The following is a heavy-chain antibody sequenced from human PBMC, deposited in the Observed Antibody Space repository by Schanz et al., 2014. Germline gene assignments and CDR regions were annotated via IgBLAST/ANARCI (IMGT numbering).Heavy chain of an antibody. Sequence: QVQLVPSGAEVKKPGSSVKVSCKASGGTFSSYTISWVRQAPGQGLEWMGRLISILGIPNYAQKFQGRVTCTADKSTSTAYMEPSSLKSEDTAVYYCARDQSPYTTTSDVRYLGYWGQGSLVTVSS. CDR2: LISILGIP. J-gene: IGHJ4*03. D-gene: IGHD6-6*01. CDR3: ARDQSPYTTTSDVRYLGY. CDR1: GGTFSSYT. V-gene: IGHV1-69*08.